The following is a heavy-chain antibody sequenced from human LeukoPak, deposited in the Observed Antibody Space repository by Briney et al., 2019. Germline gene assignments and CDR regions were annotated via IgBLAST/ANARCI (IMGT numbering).Heavy chain of an antibody. V-gene: IGHV1-2*02. CDR1: GYTFTGYY. CDR2: VNPNGGAT. CDR3: ERAAVTTLPYFDY. J-gene: IGHJ4*02. D-gene: IGHD4-17*01. Sequence: ASVKVSCKASGYTFTGYYMHWVRQAPGQGLEWMGWVNPNGGATNYAQKFQGRVTMTRDTSISTAYMELSRLRSDDTAVYYCERAAVTTLPYFDYWGQGTLVTVSS.